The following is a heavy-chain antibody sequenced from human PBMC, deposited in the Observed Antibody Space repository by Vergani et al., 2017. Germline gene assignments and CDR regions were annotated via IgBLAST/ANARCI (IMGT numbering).Heavy chain of an antibody. J-gene: IGHJ6*03. CDR1: GGSSTSYH. CDR2: IVNTRRP. Sequence: QVQLQQRGGGLLKTSETLSLTSVETGGSSTSYHWTWIRQSPREGLEWVGDIVNTRRPDYNPSLKCRLTLSVEKSRNQFSLTLNFVTATDTAIYFCARVNTETNGHFYFFYYMDVWGQGTAVTVS. V-gene: IGHV4-34*12. D-gene: IGHD4-11*01. CDR3: ARVNTETNGHFYFFYYMDV.